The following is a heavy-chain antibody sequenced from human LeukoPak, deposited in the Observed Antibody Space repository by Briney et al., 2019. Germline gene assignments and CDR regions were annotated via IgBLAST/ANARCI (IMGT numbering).Heavy chain of an antibody. CDR2: IILIFDTA. Sequence: ASVKVSCKASGYTFTDYYMHWVRQAPGQGLEWMGGIILIFDTANYAQKFKGRLTITADKSTSTAYMELSSLRSEDTAVYYCARERHDYGDFDYWGQGTLVTVSS. J-gene: IGHJ4*02. CDR1: GYTFTDYY. CDR3: ARERHDYGDFDY. V-gene: IGHV1-69*06. D-gene: IGHD4-17*01.